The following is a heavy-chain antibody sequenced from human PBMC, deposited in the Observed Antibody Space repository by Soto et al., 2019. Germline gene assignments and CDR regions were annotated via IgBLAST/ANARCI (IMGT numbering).Heavy chain of an antibody. Sequence: QVQLVQSGAEVKKPGASVKVSCKVSGYTLTELSMHWVRQAPGKGLEWMGGFDPEDGKTIYAQKFQGRVTMTEDTSTDTAYMELSSLRSEDTAVYYCATGGEYSTFLRPALYSYWGQGTLVTVSS. D-gene: IGHD6-6*01. J-gene: IGHJ4*02. CDR2: FDPEDGKT. CDR1: GYTLTELS. V-gene: IGHV1-24*01. CDR3: ATGGEYSTFLRPALYSY.